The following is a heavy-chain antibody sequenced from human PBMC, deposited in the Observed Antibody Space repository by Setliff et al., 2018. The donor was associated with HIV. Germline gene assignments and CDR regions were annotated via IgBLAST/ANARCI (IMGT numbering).Heavy chain of an antibody. V-gene: IGHV3-74*01. CDR2: MNTDGSST. CDR1: GFTFSSYW. J-gene: IGHJ3*02. Sequence: PGGSLRLSCAASGFTFSSYWMHWVRQAPGKGLVWVFGMNTDGSSTRYADSVKGRFTISRDNAKNTLYLHMNSLRAEDTSVYHCALVGGITVPPDGFDIWGQGTMVTVSS. CDR3: ALVGGITVPPDGFDI. D-gene: IGHD3-22*01.